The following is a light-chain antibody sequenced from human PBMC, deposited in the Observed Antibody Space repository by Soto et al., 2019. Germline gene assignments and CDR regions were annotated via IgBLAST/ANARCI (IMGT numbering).Light chain of an antibody. Sequence: QSALTQPRSVSGSPGQSVTISCTGTSSDVGGYQYVSWYQQHPGKAPKLMIYDVTKRPSGVPDRFSGSKSGNTASLTISGLQADDEADYYCCSYAGTYPYVFGTGTKVTVL. V-gene: IGLV2-11*01. J-gene: IGLJ1*01. CDR2: DVT. CDR1: SSDVGGYQY. CDR3: CSYAGTYPYV.